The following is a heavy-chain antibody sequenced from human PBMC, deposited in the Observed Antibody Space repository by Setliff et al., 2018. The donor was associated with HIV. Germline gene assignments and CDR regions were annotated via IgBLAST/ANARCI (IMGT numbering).Heavy chain of an antibody. J-gene: IGHJ4*02. V-gene: IGHV4-31*03. D-gene: IGHD3-10*01. CDR2: IYYSGTT. CDR3: ARTYYYASGSFYSQGYYFDY. CDR1: GASISSGGFY. Sequence: SETLSLTCNVSGASISSGGFYWTWIRHHPGRGLEWIGYIYYSGTTYYDPSLKSRLTISRDTSQNHFSLGLSSVTAADTAVYYCARTYYYASGSFYSQGYYFDYWGQGTLVTVS.